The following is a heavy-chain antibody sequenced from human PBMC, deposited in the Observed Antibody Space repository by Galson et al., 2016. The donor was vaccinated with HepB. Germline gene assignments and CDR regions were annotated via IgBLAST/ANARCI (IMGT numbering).Heavy chain of an antibody. D-gene: IGHD6-13*01. CDR3: ARLDYSRSNDPYDM. V-gene: IGHV5-51*01. Sequence: QSGAEVKKPGESLKISCNGSEDSLTSCWIGWVRQMPGKGLEWMGIISLDDSATTYSPSFQGQVTIWADKSISTAYLQWSSLKASDTAMYYCARLDYSRSNDPYDMWGQGTMVTVSS. CDR2: ISLDDSAT. J-gene: IGHJ3*02. CDR1: EDSLTSCW.